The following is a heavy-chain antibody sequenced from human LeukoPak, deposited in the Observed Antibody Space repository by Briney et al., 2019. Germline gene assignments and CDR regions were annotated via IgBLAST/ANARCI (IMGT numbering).Heavy chain of an antibody. J-gene: IGHJ4*02. CDR3: ARDSIDDYVWGSYRYGSYFDY. V-gene: IGHV3-7*01. CDR2: IKQDGSEK. Sequence: GGSLRLSCAASGFTFSSYWMSWVRQAPGKGLEWVANIKQDGSEKYYVDSVKGRFTISRDNAKNSLYLQMNSLRAEDTAVYYCARDSIDDYVWGSYRYGSYFDYWGQGTLVTVSS. CDR1: GFTFSSYW. D-gene: IGHD3-16*02.